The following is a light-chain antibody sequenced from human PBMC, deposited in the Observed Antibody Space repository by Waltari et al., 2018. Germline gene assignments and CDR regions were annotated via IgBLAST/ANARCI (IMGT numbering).Light chain of an antibody. V-gene: IGKV1-33*01. CDR2: DAS. CDR3: QQYANLPLT. CDR1: QDIRKN. Sequence: DIQMTQSPSSLSASVGDRVTITCQASQDIRKNLNWFQQKPGKAPQVLIFDASNSQAAVPSRFIGSGSGTDFAFTISSLQPEDIGTYFCQQYANLPLTFGGGTRVEIK. J-gene: IGKJ4*01.